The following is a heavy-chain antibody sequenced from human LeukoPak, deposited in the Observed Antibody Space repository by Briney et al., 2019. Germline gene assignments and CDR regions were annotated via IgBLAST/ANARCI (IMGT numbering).Heavy chain of an antibody. Sequence: GGSLRLSCTASGFAFGSYAMYWVRQAPGKGPEWVSGIFGSGGSAHYADSVKGRFTISRDNSKNTVYLEMNSLGVEDTAVYYCAKTTVGYSSGRFPGWPADYWGQGTLVTVSS. J-gene: IGHJ4*02. CDR1: GFAFGSYA. CDR2: IFGSGGSA. V-gene: IGHV3-23*01. CDR3: AKTTVGYSSGRFPGWPADY. D-gene: IGHD2-15*01.